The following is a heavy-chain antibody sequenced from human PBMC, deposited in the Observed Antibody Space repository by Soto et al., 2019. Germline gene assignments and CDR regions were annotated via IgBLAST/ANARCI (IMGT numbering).Heavy chain of an antibody. CDR1: GGSISSSSYY. Sequence: PSETLSLTCTVSGGSISSSSYYWGWIRQPPGKGLEWIGSIYYSGSTYYNPSLKSRVTISVDTSKNQFSLKLSSVTAADTAVYYCARHVICSSTSCYWGGGYYYYGMDVWGQRTTVTVSS. CDR3: ARHVICSSTSCYWGGGYYYYGMDV. D-gene: IGHD2-2*01. V-gene: IGHV4-39*01. J-gene: IGHJ6*02. CDR2: IYYSGST.